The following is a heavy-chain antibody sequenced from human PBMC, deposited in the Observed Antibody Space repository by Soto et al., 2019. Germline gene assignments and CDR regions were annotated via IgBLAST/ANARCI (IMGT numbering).Heavy chain of an antibody. V-gene: IGHV3-7*04. Sequence: EVQLVESGGGLVQPGGSLRLSCAASGFTFSSYWMTWVRQAPGKGLEWVANIKQDGSEKYYVDSVRGRFTISRDNAKNSVYVQMNSLRAEDTAVYYCARGTDSNPDALDIWGQGTMVSVSS. D-gene: IGHD4-4*01. CDR2: IKQDGSEK. CDR1: GFTFSSYW. J-gene: IGHJ3*02. CDR3: ARGTDSNPDALDI.